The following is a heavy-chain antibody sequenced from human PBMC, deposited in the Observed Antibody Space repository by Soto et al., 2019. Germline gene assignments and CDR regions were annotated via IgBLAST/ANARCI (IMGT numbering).Heavy chain of an antibody. CDR1: GFTFSSYW. J-gene: IGHJ4*02. D-gene: IGHD2-21*02. CDR2: INSDGSST. Sequence: GGSLRLSCAASGFTFSSYWMHWVRQAPGKGLVWVSRINSDGSSTSYADSVKGRFTISRDNAKNTLYLQMNSLRAEDTAVYYCARETTAVVTRGNYFDYWGQGTMVTVSS. V-gene: IGHV3-74*01. CDR3: ARETTAVVTRGNYFDY.